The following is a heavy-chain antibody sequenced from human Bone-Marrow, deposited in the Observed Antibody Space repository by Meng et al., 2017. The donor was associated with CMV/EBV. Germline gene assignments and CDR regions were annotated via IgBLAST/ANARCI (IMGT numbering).Heavy chain of an antibody. J-gene: IGHJ6*02. CDR2: IKSKTDGGTT. CDR3: TTVPLGYCSSTSCYIGSYGMDV. Sequence: GGSLRLSCAASGFTFSSYSMNWVRQAPGKGLEWVGRIKSKTDGGTTDYAAPVKGRFTISRDDSKNTLYLQMNSLKTEDTAVYYCTTVPLGYCSSTSCYIGSYGMDVWGQGTTVTVSS. D-gene: IGHD2-2*02. CDR1: GFTFSSYS. V-gene: IGHV3-15*01.